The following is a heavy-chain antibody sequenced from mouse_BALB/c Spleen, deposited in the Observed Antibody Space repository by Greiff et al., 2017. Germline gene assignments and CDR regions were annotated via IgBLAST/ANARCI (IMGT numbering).Heavy chain of an antibody. CDR3: GRTGHYYGYEAMDY. Sequence: VQLQQSGPELVKPGASVKISCKASGYSFTGYFMNWVKQSPGKSLEWIGRINPYNGDTFYNQKFKGKATLTVDKSSSTAHMELLSLTSEDSAVYYCGRTGHYYGYEAMDYWGQGTSVTVSS. V-gene: IGHV1-37*01. D-gene: IGHD1-2*01. CDR1: GYSFTGYF. J-gene: IGHJ4*01. CDR2: INPYNGDT.